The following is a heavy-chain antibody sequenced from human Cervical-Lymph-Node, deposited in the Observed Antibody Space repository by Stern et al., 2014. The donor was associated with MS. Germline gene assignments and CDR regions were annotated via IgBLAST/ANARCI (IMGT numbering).Heavy chain of an antibody. CDR1: GGTFSTNA. CDR3: ARNRLRFGGPSSRRGSGMDV. CDR2: IIPMFGTP. J-gene: IGHJ6*02. Sequence: VQLVQSGAELKKPGSSVTVSCKTSGGTFSTNALSWVRQAPGQGLEWVGGIIPMFGTPFYAPDFQGRVTITADESTSTVYMEVTSLRYDDTAVYFCARNRLRFGGPSSRRGSGMDVWGQGTRVTVSS. V-gene: IGHV1-69*01. D-gene: IGHD3-3*01.